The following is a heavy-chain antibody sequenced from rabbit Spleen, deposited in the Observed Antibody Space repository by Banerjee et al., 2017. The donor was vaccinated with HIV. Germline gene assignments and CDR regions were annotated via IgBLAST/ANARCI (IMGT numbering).Heavy chain of an antibody. CDR3: ARDTSSSFSSYGMDL. CDR2: IDTGNSDFT. Sequence: QQQLEESGGGLVKPGGTLTLTCKASGVSFSTNSYICWVRQAPGKGLEWIACIDTGNSDFTYFASWAKGRFTCSKTSSTTVTLQMTSLTAADTATYFCARDTSSSFSSYGMDLWGQGTLVTVS. D-gene: IGHD1-1*01. J-gene: IGHJ6*01. CDR1: GVSFSTNSY. V-gene: IGHV1S45*01.